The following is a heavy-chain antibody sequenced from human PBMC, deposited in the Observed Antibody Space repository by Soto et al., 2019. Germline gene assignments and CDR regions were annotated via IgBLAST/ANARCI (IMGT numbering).Heavy chain of an antibody. Sequence: EVQLVESGGGLVQPGGSLRVSCVASGFTFSSYWMTWVRQAPGKGLEWLANINQDGSEKYSVDSVKGRFTISRDNAKNSLYLQMNSLRAEDTAVYYCARDGEGDYNDFDYWGQGTLVTVSS. CDR1: GFTFSSYW. CDR2: INQDGSEK. J-gene: IGHJ4*02. D-gene: IGHD1-1*01. CDR3: ARDGEGDYNDFDY. V-gene: IGHV3-7*01.